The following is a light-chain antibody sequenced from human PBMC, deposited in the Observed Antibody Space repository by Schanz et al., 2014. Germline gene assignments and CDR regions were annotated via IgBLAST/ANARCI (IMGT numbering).Light chain of an antibody. CDR2: DVS. CDR3: SSYAGSYTWV. CDR1: SSDVGGHTY. V-gene: IGLV2-11*01. Sequence: QSSLTQPRSVSASPGKSITISCTGTSSDVGGHTYVSWYQHHPGKAPKLILYDVSERPSGVPDRFSGSKSGNTASLTISGLQAEDEADYHCSSYAGSYTWVFGGGTKLTVL. J-gene: IGLJ3*02.